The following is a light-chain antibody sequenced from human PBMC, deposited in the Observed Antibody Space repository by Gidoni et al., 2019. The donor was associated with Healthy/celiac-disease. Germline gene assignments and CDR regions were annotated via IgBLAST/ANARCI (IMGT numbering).Light chain of an antibody. Sequence: QSVLTQPPSASGTPGQRVTISCSGSSPNIGSNYVYWYQQLPGTAPKLLIYSNNQRPSGVPDRFSGSKSGTSASLAISGLRSEDEADYYCAAWDDSLSAYVVFGGGTKLTVL. J-gene: IGLJ2*01. CDR3: AAWDDSLSAYVV. CDR1: SPNIGSNY. CDR2: SNN. V-gene: IGLV1-47*02.